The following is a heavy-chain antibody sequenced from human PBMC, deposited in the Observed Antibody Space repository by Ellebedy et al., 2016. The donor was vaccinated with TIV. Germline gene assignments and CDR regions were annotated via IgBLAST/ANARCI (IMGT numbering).Heavy chain of an antibody. Sequence: ASVKVSRKASGGTFSSYGINWVRQAPGQGLEWMGRIIPILGRPDYAQNFQGRATIYADKSTGTPYLEVSPLRSEDTAVYYCATDSRYSYGYRFNFWGQGTLVIVSS. J-gene: IGHJ4*02. CDR3: ATDSRYSYGYRFNF. D-gene: IGHD5-18*01. V-gene: IGHV1-69*04. CDR1: GGTFSSYG. CDR2: IIPILGRP.